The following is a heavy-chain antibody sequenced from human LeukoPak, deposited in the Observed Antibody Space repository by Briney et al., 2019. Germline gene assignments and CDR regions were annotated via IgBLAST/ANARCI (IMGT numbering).Heavy chain of an antibody. CDR1: GGTFSSYA. J-gene: IGHJ4*02. CDR2: IIPIFDTV. V-gene: IGHV1-69*06. Sequence: GASVKVSCKTSGGTFSSYAITWVRQAPGQGLEWMGGIIPIFDTVNYAQKFQGRVTMTEDTSTDTAYMELSSLRSEDTAVYYCATGDGGMTTVIFDYWGQGTLVTVSS. CDR3: ATGDGGMTTVIFDY. D-gene: IGHD4-17*01.